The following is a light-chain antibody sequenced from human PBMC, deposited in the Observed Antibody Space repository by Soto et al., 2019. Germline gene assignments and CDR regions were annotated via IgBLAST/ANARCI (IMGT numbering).Light chain of an antibody. CDR3: QYYDSFRT. J-gene: IGKJ1*01. Sequence: EIVLTQSPGTLSLPPVERATLSCRASQSVSNNYLAWYQQKPGQAPRLLIYGASGRATGIPDRFSGSGSGTDFTLTISRLEPEDFAVYFCQYYDSFRTFGQGTKVDIK. CDR2: GAS. CDR1: QSVSNNY. V-gene: IGKV3-20*01.